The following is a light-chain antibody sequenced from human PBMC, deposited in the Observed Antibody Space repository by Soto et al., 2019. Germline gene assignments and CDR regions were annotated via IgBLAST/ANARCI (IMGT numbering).Light chain of an antibody. CDR3: SSYTSSSTLVV. V-gene: IGLV2-8*01. CDR1: SSDVGAYKY. Sequence: QSALTQPPSASGSPGQSVTISCTGTSSDVGAYKYVSWYQQYPGKAPKLMIYEVTKRPSGVPDRFSGSKSGNTASLTVSGLQAEDEADYYCSSYTSSSTLVVFGGGTKLTVL. J-gene: IGLJ2*01. CDR2: EVT.